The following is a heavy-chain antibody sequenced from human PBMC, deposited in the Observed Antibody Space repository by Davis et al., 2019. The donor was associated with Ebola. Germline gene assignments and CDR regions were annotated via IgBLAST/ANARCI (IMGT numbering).Heavy chain of an antibody. CDR2: IYYSGST. V-gene: IGHV4-59*08. J-gene: IGHJ4*02. CDR1: GGSISSYY. Sequence: GSLRLSCTVSGGSISSYYWSWIRQPPGKGLEWIGYIYYSGSTNYNPSPKSRVTISVDSSRNQLSLRLTSVTAADTALYYCARAWDGDYHFDYWGQGTLVTVSS. CDR3: ARAWDGDYHFDY. D-gene: IGHD4-17*01.